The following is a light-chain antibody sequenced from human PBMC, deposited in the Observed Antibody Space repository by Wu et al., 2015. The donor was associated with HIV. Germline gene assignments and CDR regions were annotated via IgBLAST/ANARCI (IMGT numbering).Light chain of an antibody. CDR2: AAS. CDR1: QTISSNF. Sequence: EIALTQSPGTLSLSPGERATLSCRASQTISSNFLAWSQQKPGQAPRLLIYAASTRATGIPDRLSGSGSGTDFTLTISRLEPEDFAVYYCHQNSNSPLTFGGGTKVEI. J-gene: IGKJ4*01. CDR3: HQNSNSPLT. V-gene: IGKV3-20*01.